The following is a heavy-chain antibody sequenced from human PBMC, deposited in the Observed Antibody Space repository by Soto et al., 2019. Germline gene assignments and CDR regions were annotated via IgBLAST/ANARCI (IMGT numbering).Heavy chain of an antibody. V-gene: IGHV3-23*01. J-gene: IGHJ6*03. CDR1: GFTFSSYA. CDR2: ISGSGGST. Sequence: GGSLRLSCAASGFTFSSYAMSWVRQAPGKGLEWVSAISGSGGSTYYADSVKGRFTISRDNSKNTLYLQMNSLRAEDTAVYYCANTPPGDDYGDYGVLDYYYYMDVWGKGTTVTVSS. CDR3: ANTPPGDDYGDYGVLDYYYYMDV. D-gene: IGHD4-17*01.